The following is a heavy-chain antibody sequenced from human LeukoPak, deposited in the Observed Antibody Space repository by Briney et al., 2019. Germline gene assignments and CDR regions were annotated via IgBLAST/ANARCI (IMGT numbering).Heavy chain of an antibody. CDR2: IKEDGAEK. Sequence: GGSLRLSCAASGFRLSDYWMSWVRQAPGKGLEWVANIKEDGAEKYYVESVKGRFTIFRDNAKHSLHLQMNSLRVEDTAVYYCASGMTEFDYWGQATLVTVSS. J-gene: IGHJ4*02. CDR3: ASGMTEFDY. V-gene: IGHV3-7*01. CDR1: GFRLSDYW.